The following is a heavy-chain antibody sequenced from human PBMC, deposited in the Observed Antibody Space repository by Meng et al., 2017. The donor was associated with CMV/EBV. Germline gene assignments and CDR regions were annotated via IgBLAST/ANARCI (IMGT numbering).Heavy chain of an antibody. CDR2: INPNSGGT. Sequence: ASVKVSCKASGYTFTGYYMHWVRQAPGQGLEWMGWINPNSGGTNYAQKFQGRVTMTRDTSISTAYMELSRLRSDDTAVYYCARFVGYCSSTSCYPKRGLVDYWGQGTLVTSPQ. D-gene: IGHD2-2*01. J-gene: IGHJ4*02. CDR3: ARFVGYCSSTSCYPKRGLVDY. CDR1: GYTFTGYY. V-gene: IGHV1-2*02.